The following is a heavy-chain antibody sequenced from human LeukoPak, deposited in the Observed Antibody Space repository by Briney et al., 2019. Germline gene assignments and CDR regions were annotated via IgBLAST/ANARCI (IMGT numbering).Heavy chain of an antibody. J-gene: IGHJ5*02. CDR1: GFTFDDYG. Sequence: GGSLRLFCAASGFTFDDYGRHWVRQAPGKGLAWVSGISWNSGSIVYADSVKGRFTISRDNAKNSLYLQMNSLRAEDTALYYCAKGRYCSGGSCYSGFDRWGQGTLVTVSS. CDR2: ISWNSGSI. CDR3: AKGRYCSGGSCYSGFDR. V-gene: IGHV3-9*01. D-gene: IGHD2-15*01.